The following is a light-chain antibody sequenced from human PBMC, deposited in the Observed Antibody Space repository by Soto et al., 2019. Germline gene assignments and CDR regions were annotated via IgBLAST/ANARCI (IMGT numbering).Light chain of an antibody. J-gene: IGLJ2*01. V-gene: IGLV1-44*01. Sequence: QSVLTQPHSASGTPGQRVTISCSGSSSNIGSNTVNWYQQLPGTAPKLLIYSNNQRPSGVPDRFSGSKSGTSASLAISGLQSEDESDYYCAAWDASLNGPVVFGGGTKLTVL. CDR3: AAWDASLNGPVV. CDR1: SSNIGSNT. CDR2: SNN.